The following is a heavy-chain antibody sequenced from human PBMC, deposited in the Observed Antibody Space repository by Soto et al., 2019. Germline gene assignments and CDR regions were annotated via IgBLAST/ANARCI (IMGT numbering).Heavy chain of an antibody. V-gene: IGHV3-33*01. Sequence: GGSLRLSCAASGFTFSSYGMHWVRQAPGKGLEWVAVIWYDGSNKYYADSVKGRFTISRDNSKNTLYLQMNSLRAEDTAVYYCARGRRGYDPYGKLDYWGQGTLVTVSS. J-gene: IGHJ4*02. CDR3: ARGRRGYDPYGKLDY. CDR2: IWYDGSNK. CDR1: GFTFSSYG. D-gene: IGHD5-12*01.